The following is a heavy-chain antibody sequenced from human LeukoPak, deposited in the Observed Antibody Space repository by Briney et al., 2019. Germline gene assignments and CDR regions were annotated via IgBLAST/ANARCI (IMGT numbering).Heavy chain of an antibody. CDR1: GYTFTSYG. D-gene: IGHD2-2*02. CDR2: ISAYNGNT. V-gene: IGHV1-18*01. J-gene: IGHJ5*02. Sequence: ASVKVSCKASGYTFTSYGISWVRQAPGQGLEWMGWISAYNGNTNYAQKLQGRVTMTTDTSTSTAYMELRSLRSDDTAVYYCARDARYCSSTSCYIPWFDPSGQGTLVTVSS. CDR3: ARDARYCSSTSCYIPWFDP.